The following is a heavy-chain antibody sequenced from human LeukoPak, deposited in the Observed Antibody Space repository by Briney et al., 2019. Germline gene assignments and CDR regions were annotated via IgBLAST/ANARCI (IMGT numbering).Heavy chain of an antibody. CDR1: GFTFSSHH. CDR2: ISHTSSNI. Sequence: PGGSLRLSCVASGFTFSSHHMNWVRQTPGKGLEWVPYISHTSSNIQYADSVMGRFTISRDNAKNSLYLQMNSLRVEDTAVYYCAGDIWEYSNFNWFDPWGQGTLVTVSS. J-gene: IGHJ5*02. D-gene: IGHD2/OR15-2a*01. CDR3: AGDIWEYSNFNWFDP. V-gene: IGHV3-48*04.